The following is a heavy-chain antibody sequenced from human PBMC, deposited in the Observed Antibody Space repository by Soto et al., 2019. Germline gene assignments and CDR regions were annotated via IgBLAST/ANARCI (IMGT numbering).Heavy chain of an antibody. J-gene: IGHJ4*02. Sequence: SETLSLTCAVYGGSFSGYYWSWIRQPPGKGLEWIGEINHSGSTNYNPSLKSRVTISVDTSKNQFSLKLSSVTAADAAVYYCARGSGLRGVIIAYFDYWGQGTLVTVSS. V-gene: IGHV4-34*01. CDR1: GGSFSGYY. CDR2: INHSGST. CDR3: ARGSGLRGVIIAYFDY. D-gene: IGHD3-10*01.